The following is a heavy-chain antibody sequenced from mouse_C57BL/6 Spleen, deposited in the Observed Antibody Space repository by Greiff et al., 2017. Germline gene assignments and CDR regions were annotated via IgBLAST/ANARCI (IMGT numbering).Heavy chain of an antibody. CDR2: IYPGSGNT. V-gene: IGHV1-76*01. Sequence: QVQLQQSGAELVRPGASVKLSCKASGYTFTDYYINWVKQRPGQGLEWIARIYPGSGNTYYNEKFKGKATLTAEKSSSTAYMQLSSLTSEDSAVYFCARSEAGHYYAMDYWGQGTSVTVSS. CDR3: ARSEAGHYYAMDY. J-gene: IGHJ4*01. CDR1: GYTFTDYY.